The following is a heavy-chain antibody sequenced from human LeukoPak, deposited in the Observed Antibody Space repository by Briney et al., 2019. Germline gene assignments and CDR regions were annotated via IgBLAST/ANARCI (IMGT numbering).Heavy chain of an antibody. J-gene: IGHJ4*02. CDR1: GGSIGLYY. D-gene: IGHD4-17*01. Sequence: SETLSLTCTVSGGSIGLYYWSWIRQPPGKGLEWIGYIYYSGSTYYNPSLKSRVTISVDTSKNQFSLKLSSVTAAGTAVYYCARVTSRPGYGDYVHFDYWGQGTLVTVSS. V-gene: IGHV4-59*08. CDR3: ARVTSRPGYGDYVHFDY. CDR2: IYYSGST.